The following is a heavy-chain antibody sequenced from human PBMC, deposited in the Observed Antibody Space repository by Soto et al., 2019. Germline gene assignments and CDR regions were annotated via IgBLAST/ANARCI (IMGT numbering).Heavy chain of an antibody. D-gene: IGHD3-22*01. V-gene: IGHV3-23*01. J-gene: IGHJ6*02. CDR3: AKDLFPARDSLYGLDV. Sequence: GGSLRLSCAASGFTFSTFAMTWVRQAPGKGLEWVSAITTSGATTYYADSVKGRFTISRDNSQNTVYLQANRLRPEDTAVYYCAKDLFPARDSLYGLDVWGQGTTVTVSS. CDR2: ITTSGATT. CDR1: GFTFSTFA.